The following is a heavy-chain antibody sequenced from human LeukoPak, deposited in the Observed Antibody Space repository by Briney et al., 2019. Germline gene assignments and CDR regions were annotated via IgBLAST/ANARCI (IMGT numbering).Heavy chain of an antibody. CDR3: AREQDYSSGWVSR. D-gene: IGHD6-19*01. CDR2: IYYSGST. CDR1: GGSISSSSYY. Sequence: SETLSLTCTVSGGSISSSSYYWGWIRQPPGKGLEWIGSIYYSGSTYYNPSLKSRVTISVDTSKNQFSLKLSSVTAADTAVYYCAREQDYSSGWVSRWGQGTLVTVSS. V-gene: IGHV4-39*07. J-gene: IGHJ4*02.